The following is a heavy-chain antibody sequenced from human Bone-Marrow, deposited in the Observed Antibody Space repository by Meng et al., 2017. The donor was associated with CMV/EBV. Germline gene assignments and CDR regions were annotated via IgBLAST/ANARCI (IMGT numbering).Heavy chain of an antibody. Sequence: SETLSLTCTVSGGSISSGGYYWSWIRQHLGKGLEWIGYIYYSGSTYYNPSLKSRVTISVDTSKNQFSLKLSSVTAADTAVYYCARRLVRTGFYYYYYGMDVWGQGTTVTVSS. CDR2: IYYSGST. CDR1: GGSISSGGYY. J-gene: IGHJ6*02. D-gene: IGHD6-6*01. CDR3: ARRLVRTGFYYYYYGMDV. V-gene: IGHV4-31*03.